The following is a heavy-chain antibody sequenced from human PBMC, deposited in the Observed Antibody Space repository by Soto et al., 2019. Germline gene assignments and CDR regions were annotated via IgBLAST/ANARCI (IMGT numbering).Heavy chain of an antibody. J-gene: IGHJ6*02. CDR1: GFTVSSNY. Sequence: PGGSLRLSCAASGFTVSSNYMSWVRQAPGKGLEWVSVIYSGGSTYYADSVKGRFTISRDNSKNTLYLQMNSLRAEDTAVYYCAREFDADPYYYGMAVWGQGTTVTVSS. D-gene: IGHD2-2*01. CDR2: IYSGGST. V-gene: IGHV3-53*01. CDR3: AREFDADPYYYGMAV.